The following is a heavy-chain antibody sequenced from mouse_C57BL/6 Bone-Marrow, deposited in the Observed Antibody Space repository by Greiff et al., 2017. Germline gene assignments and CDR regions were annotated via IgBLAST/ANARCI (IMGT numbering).Heavy chain of an antibody. V-gene: IGHV14-2*01. Sequence: EVQLQQSGAELVKPGASVTLSCTASGFNIKDYYMHWVKQRTEQGLEWIGRIDPEDGETKYAPNFQGKATITADTSSNTAYLQLSRLTSEDTAVYYCARSSVYGSSLDAMDYWGQGTSITVSS. CDR3: ARSSVYGSSLDAMDY. D-gene: IGHD1-1*01. CDR1: GFNIKDYY. J-gene: IGHJ4*01. CDR2: IDPEDGET.